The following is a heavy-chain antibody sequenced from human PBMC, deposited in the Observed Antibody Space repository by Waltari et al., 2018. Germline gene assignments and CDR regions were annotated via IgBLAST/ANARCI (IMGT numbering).Heavy chain of an antibody. D-gene: IGHD3-3*01. V-gene: IGHV3-23*01. J-gene: IGHJ3*02. CDR3: AKLWTAHDSFDI. Sequence: EVRLLESGGGLVQPGGSLRLSCAASGLTISTYGMSWVRQAPGRGLEWVSSISGRGGSPYYAELVKGRFTFSRDKSRNSLYLQMNSLRADDTAVYYCAKLWTAHDSFDIWGQGTMVTVSS. CDR2: ISGRGGSP. CDR1: GLTISTYG.